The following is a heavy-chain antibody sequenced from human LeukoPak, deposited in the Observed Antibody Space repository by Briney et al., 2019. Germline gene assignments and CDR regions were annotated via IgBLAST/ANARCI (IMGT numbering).Heavy chain of an antibody. D-gene: IGHD4-23*01. CDR1: GGSISSYY. CDR3: ARAAVVTDGLFDY. CDR2: IYYSGST. J-gene: IGHJ4*02. Sequence: SETLSLTCTVSGGSISSYYWSWIRQPPGKGLEWIGYIYYSGSTNYNPSLKSRVTISVDTSKNQFSLKLSSVTAADTAVYYCARAAVVTDGLFDYWGQGTLVTVSS. V-gene: IGHV4-59*01.